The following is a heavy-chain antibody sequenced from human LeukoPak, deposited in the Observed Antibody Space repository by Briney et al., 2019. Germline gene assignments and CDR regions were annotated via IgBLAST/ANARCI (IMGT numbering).Heavy chain of an antibody. CDR3: ARGDGYNSPFDY. CDR2: IRYDGSNK. Sequence: PGGSLRLSCAASGFTFSNYGMHWVRQAPGKGLEWVAFIRYDGSNKYYADSVKGRFTISRDNSKNTLYLQMGSLRAEDMAVYYCARGDGYNSPFDYWGQGTLVTVSS. J-gene: IGHJ4*02. D-gene: IGHD5-24*01. V-gene: IGHV3-30*02. CDR1: GFTFSNYG.